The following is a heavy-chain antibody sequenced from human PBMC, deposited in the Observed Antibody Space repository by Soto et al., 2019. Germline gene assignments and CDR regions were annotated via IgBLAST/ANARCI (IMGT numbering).Heavy chain of an antibody. CDR2: IYPGDSDT. Sequence: PGESLKISCKGSGYTFTTYWIAWVRQMPGKGLEWMGIIYPGDSDTRYSPSFQGQVTISADKSISTTYLQWSSLKASDTAIYYCARRGYAHGELDYWGQGTLVTVSS. D-gene: IGHD5-12*01. CDR1: GYTFTTYW. CDR3: ARRGYAHGELDY. V-gene: IGHV5-51*01. J-gene: IGHJ4*02.